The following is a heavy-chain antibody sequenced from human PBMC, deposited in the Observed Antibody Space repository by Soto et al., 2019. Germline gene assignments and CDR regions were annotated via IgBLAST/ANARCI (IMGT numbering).Heavy chain of an antibody. CDR2: IDPSDSYT. V-gene: IGHV5-10-1*01. J-gene: IGHJ6*02. CDR3: ARGYCSGGSCPRFYYYYGMDV. D-gene: IGHD2-15*01. CDR1: GYSFTSYW. Sequence: PGESLKISCKGSGYSFTSYWISWVRQMPGKGLEWMGRIDPSDSYTNYSPSFQGHVTISADKSISTAYLQWSSLKASDTAVYYCARGYCSGGSCPRFYYYYGMDVWGQGTTVTVSS.